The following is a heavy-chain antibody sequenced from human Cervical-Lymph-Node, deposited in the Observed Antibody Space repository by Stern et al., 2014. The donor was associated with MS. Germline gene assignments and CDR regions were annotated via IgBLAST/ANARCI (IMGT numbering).Heavy chain of an antibody. J-gene: IGHJ4*02. V-gene: IGHV1-69*01. D-gene: IGHD6-19*01. Sequence: VQLVESGAEVKKPGSSVKVSCKSSGGIFSSYAINWVRQAPGQGLEWMGGVIPMFGTADYAHNFQGRVTITADESTTTAYMELSSLRSEDTAVYYCARGQSDFDYWGQGTLVSVSA. CDR3: ARGQSDFDY. CDR1: GGIFSSYA. CDR2: VIPMFGTA.